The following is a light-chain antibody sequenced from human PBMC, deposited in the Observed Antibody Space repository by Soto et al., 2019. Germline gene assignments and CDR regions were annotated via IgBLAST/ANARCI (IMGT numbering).Light chain of an antibody. CDR2: EVN. CDR1: SSDVGGYNY. CDR3: SSYAGSSNV. V-gene: IGLV2-8*01. J-gene: IGLJ1*01. Sequence: QSVLTQPPSASASPGQSVAISCTGTSSDVGGYNYVSWYQQHPGKAPKLMIYEVNKRPSGVPDRFPGSKSGNTASLTVSDLQAEDEADYYYSSYAGSSNVFGTGTNVTVL.